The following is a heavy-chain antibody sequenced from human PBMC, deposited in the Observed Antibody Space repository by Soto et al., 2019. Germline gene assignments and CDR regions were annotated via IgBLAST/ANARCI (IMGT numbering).Heavy chain of an antibody. D-gene: IGHD2-2*01. V-gene: IGHV1-18*01. Sequence: ASVKVSRKASGYTFTSYGISWVRQAPGQGLEWMGWISAYNGNTDYAQKLQGRVTMTTDTSTSTAYMELRSLRFDDTAVYYCARVGEYCSSTSCHDYWGQGTLVTVSS. CDR1: GYTFTSYG. CDR2: ISAYNGNT. J-gene: IGHJ4*02. CDR3: ARVGEYCSSTSCHDY.